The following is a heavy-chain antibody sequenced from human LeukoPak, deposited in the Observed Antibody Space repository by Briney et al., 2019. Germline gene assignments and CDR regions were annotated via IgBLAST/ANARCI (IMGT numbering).Heavy chain of an antibody. J-gene: IGHJ6*03. V-gene: IGHV4-39*07. CDR2: MYYTGST. CDR1: GGSISTSTYS. D-gene: IGHD3-3*01. Sequence: SETLSLTCTVSGGSISTSTYSWGWIRQPPGKGLEWIGTMYYTGSTYYNPSLKSRVTISVDTSKNQFSLKLSSVTAADTAVYYCAREKYYDFWSGYYYYMDVWGKGTTVTVSS. CDR3: AREKYYDFWSGYYYYMDV.